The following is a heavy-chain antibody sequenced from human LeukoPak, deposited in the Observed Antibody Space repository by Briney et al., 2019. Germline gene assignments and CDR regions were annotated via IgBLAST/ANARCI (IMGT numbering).Heavy chain of an antibody. CDR3: ARAPYCSGGSCYSPPKAFDY. J-gene: IGHJ4*02. D-gene: IGHD2-15*01. CDR2: IKSKTDGGTT. V-gene: IGHV3-15*01. CDR1: GFTFSNAW. Sequence: GGSLRLSCAASGFTFSNAWMSWVRQAPGKGLEWVGRIKSKTDGGTTDYAAPVKGRFTISRDDSKNTLYLQMNSLRAEDTAVYYCARAPYCSGGSCYSPPKAFDYWGQGTLVTVSS.